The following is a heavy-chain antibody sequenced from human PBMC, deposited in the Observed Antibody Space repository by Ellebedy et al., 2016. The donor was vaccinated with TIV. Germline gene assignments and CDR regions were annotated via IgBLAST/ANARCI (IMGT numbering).Heavy chain of an antibody. D-gene: IGHD6-13*01. J-gene: IGHJ4*02. V-gene: IGHV3-33*08. CDR3: ARVSAGLDY. Sequence: PGGSLTLSCAASGFTFSSYVMPWVRQAPGKGLEWVAVIWYDGRNKYYADSVKGRFTISRDNSKNTLYLQMHRLRAEDTDVYYCARVSAGLDYWGQGTLVTVSS. CDR2: IWYDGRNK. CDR1: GFTFSSYV.